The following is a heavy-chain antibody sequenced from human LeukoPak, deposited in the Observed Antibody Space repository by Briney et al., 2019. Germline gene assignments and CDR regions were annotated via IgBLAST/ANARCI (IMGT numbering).Heavy chain of an antibody. D-gene: IGHD3-16*02. J-gene: IGHJ4*02. CDR1: GFTFSSYS. CDR3: ARDYVWGRHRGIFDY. Sequence: GWALRLCRAACGFTFSSYSMSWGREAPGEGVELVWSNRSSSTYIPYASPEKGRHPISSDHAKTSLSLQMNSLRAEDTAVYYCARDYVWGRHRGIFDYWGQGTLVRVSS. V-gene: IGHV3-21*01. CDR2: NRSSSTYI.